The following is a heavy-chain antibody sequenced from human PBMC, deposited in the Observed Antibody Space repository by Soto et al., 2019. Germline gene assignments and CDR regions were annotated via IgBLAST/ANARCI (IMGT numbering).Heavy chain of an antibody. J-gene: IGHJ6*02. D-gene: IGHD3-22*01. CDR1: GGSISSGDYY. CDR2: IYYSGST. Sequence: SETLSLTCTVSGGSISSGDYYWSWIRQPPGKGLEWIGYIYYSGSTYYNPSLKSRVTISVDTSKNQFSLKLSSVTAADTAVYYCARVYYDSSGYYYFGYYYGMDVWGQGTTVTV. V-gene: IGHV4-30-4*01. CDR3: ARVYYDSSGYYYFGYYYGMDV.